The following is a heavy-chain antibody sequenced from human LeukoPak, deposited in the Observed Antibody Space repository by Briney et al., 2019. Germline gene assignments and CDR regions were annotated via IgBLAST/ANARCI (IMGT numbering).Heavy chain of an antibody. CDR3: ARGSYDILTGYYKGSAGYFDL. V-gene: IGHV3-7*01. Sequence: GGSLRLSCAASGFTFSSYWMSWVRQAPGKGLEWVANIKQDGSEKYYVDSVKGRFTISRDNAKNSLYLQMNSLRAEDTAVYYCARGSYDILTGYYKGSAGYFDLWGRGTLVTVSS. D-gene: IGHD3-9*01. J-gene: IGHJ2*01. CDR2: IKQDGSEK. CDR1: GFTFSSYW.